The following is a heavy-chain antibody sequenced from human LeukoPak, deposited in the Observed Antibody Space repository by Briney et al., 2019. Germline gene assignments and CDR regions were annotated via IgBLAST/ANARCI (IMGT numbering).Heavy chain of an antibody. CDR1: GFAFSHYW. Sequence: GGSLRLSCAASGFAFSHYWMSWVRQAPGKGLEWLANIRQDGSDNYYADSVKGRFTISRDNSKNTLYLQMNSLRAEDTAVYYCAKDYLGYCSSTSCPYYYYYYMDVWGKGTTVTISS. V-gene: IGHV3-7*01. J-gene: IGHJ6*03. CDR2: IRQDGSDN. CDR3: AKDYLGYCSSTSCPYYYYYYMDV. D-gene: IGHD2-2*01.